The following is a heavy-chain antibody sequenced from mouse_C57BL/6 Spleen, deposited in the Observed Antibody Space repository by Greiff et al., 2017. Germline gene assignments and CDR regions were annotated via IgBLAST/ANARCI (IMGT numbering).Heavy chain of an antibody. Sequence: QVQLQQPGAELVRPGTSVKLSCKASGYTFTSSWMHWVKQRPGQGLEWIGVIDPSDSYTNYNQKFKGKATLTVDTSSSRAYMQLSGLTSEDSAVYYCARGGYFDYWGQGTTLTVSS. J-gene: IGHJ2*01. CDR1: GYTFTSSW. CDR3: ARGGYFDY. CDR2: IDPSDSYT. V-gene: IGHV1-59*01.